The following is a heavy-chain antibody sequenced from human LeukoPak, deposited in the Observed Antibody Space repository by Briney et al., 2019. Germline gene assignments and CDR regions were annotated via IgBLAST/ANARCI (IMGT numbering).Heavy chain of an antibody. V-gene: IGHV3-23*01. D-gene: IGHD6-19*01. CDR3: AKDLSLRSSDWYPGFDY. Sequence: GGSLRLSCAASGFTFSDYYMSWIRQAPGKGLEWISVISENGGRTYYADSVKGRFTISTDYSKNTLYLQMNSLRAEDTAVYYCAKDLSLRSSDWYPGFDYWGQGTLVTVSS. CDR2: ISENGGRT. CDR1: GFTFSDYY. J-gene: IGHJ4*02.